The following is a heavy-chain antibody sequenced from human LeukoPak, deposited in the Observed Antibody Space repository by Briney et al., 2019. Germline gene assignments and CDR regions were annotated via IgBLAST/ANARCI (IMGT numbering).Heavy chain of an antibody. Sequence: ASVKVSCKASGYTFTSYYMHWVRQAPGQGLEWMGIINPSGGSTSYPQKFQGRVTMTRDTSTSTVYMELSSLRSEDTAVYYCARVQGYTAMVYYFDYWGQGTLVTVSS. D-gene: IGHD5-18*01. J-gene: IGHJ4*02. CDR1: GYTFTSYY. CDR2: INPSGGST. V-gene: IGHV1-46*01. CDR3: ARVQGYTAMVYYFDY.